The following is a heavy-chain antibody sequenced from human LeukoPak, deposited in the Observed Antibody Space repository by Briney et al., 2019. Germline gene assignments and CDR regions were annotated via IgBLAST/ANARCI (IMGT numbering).Heavy chain of an antibody. CDR3: ARVRDYGGNSDYFDY. Sequence: PSETLSLTCAVYGGSFSGYYWSWIRQPPGKGLEWIGEINHSGSTNYNPSLKSRVTISVDTSKNQFSLKLSSVTAADTAVYYCARVRDYGGNSDYFDYWGQGTLVTVSS. J-gene: IGHJ4*02. D-gene: IGHD4-23*01. V-gene: IGHV4-34*01. CDR2: INHSGST. CDR1: GGSFSGYY.